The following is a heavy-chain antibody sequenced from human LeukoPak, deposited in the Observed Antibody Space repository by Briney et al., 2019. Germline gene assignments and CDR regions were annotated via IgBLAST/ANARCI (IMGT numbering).Heavy chain of an antibody. Sequence: ASVKVSCKASVYAFTSYGISWVRQAPGQGLEWMGWISAYNGNTNYAQKLQGRVTMTTDTSTSTAYMELRSLRSDDTAVYYCARPNPGYCSSTSCYARIEDWFDPWGQGTLVTVSS. D-gene: IGHD2-2*01. J-gene: IGHJ5*02. V-gene: IGHV1-18*01. CDR3: ARPNPGYCSSTSCYARIEDWFDP. CDR2: ISAYNGNT. CDR1: VYAFTSYG.